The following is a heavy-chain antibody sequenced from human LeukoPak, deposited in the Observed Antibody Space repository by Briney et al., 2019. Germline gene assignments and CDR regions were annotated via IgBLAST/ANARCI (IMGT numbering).Heavy chain of an antibody. Sequence: GRSLRLSCAASGFTFGTYGMHWVRQAPGKGLDWVAVISDDGSNTYYADSVKGRFTISRDNSKNTLYLQMNSLRAEDTAVYYCAKVHSSSYYYGMDVWGQGTTVTASS. V-gene: IGHV3-30*18. CDR1: GFTFGTYG. D-gene: IGHD6-6*01. CDR3: AKVHSSSYYYGMDV. CDR2: ISDDGSNT. J-gene: IGHJ6*02.